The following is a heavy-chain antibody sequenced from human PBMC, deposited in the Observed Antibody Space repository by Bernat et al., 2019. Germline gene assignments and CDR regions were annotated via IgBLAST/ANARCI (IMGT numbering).Heavy chain of an antibody. CDR3: VKVHREEWLRVFDY. Sequence: QVQLVESGGGVVQPGRSLRLSCAASGFTFSSYGMHWVRQAPGKGLEWVAVISYDGSNKYYADSVKGRFTISRDNSKNTLYLQMNSLRAEDTAVYYCVKVHREEWLRVFDYGGQGTLVTVSS. V-gene: IGHV3-30*18. CDR2: ISYDGSNK. D-gene: IGHD3-3*01. CDR1: GFTFSSYG. J-gene: IGHJ4*02.